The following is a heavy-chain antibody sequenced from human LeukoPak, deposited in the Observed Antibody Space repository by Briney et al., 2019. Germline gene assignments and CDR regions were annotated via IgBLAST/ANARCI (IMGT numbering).Heavy chain of an antibody. Sequence: PSETLSLTCTVSGGSISSYYWSWIRQPPGKGLEWIGYFYYSGSTNYNPSLKSRVTISVDTSKNQFSLKLSSVTAADTAVYYCARVEYYYDSSGYSDAFDIWGQGTMVTVTS. CDR3: ARVEYYYDSSGYSDAFDI. CDR2: FYYSGST. V-gene: IGHV4-59*01. J-gene: IGHJ3*02. CDR1: GGSISSYY. D-gene: IGHD3-22*01.